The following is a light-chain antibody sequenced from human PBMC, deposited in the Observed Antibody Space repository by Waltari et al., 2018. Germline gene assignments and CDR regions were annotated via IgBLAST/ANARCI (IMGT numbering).Light chain of an antibody. V-gene: IGLV4-69*01. Sequence: QLVLTQSPSASASLGASVKLTCTLRSGHSHYAIASPQQQPKKGPRYLMKLNGDGSHTKGDGIPDRFSGSSSGAERFLTISSLQSEDEGDYYCQTWDTDIHVVFGGGTKLIVL. CDR3: QTWDTDIHVV. CDR1: SGHSHYA. J-gene: IGLJ2*01. CDR2: LNGDGSH.